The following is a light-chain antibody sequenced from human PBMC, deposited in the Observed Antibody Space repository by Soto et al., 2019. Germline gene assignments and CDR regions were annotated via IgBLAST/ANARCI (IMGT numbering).Light chain of an antibody. CDR3: QQHDIWPPYT. CDR1: QSGISSY. J-gene: IGKJ2*01. CDR2: HAS. Sequence: IVLSLSPGTRTLSQDEGAKASFMASQSGISSYLAPYQQKPGQAASPLIYHASSRATGIPPRICGGGSCTEFTGTISSLQSEDFATDYCQQHDIWPPYTFGQGTKVDIK. V-gene: IGKV3-15*01.